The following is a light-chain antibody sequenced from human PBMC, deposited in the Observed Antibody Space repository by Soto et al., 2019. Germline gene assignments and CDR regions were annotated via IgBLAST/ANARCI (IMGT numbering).Light chain of an antibody. V-gene: IGKV3-15*01. J-gene: IGKJ2*01. CDR3: QQYNNWPPYT. Sequence: IVMTQSPATLSVSRGEGATLSCRASQSVYSNLAWYQQKPGQAPRLLIYAASTRASGIPARFSGGGSGTEFTLTISSLQSEDFAVYYCQQYNNWPPYTFGQGTKLEIK. CDR1: QSVYSN. CDR2: AAS.